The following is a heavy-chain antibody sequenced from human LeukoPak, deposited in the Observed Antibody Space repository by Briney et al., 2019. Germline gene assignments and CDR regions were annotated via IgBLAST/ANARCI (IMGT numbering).Heavy chain of an antibody. CDR2: IKSKTDDGTT. J-gene: IGHJ4*02. V-gene: IGHV3-15*01. CDR1: GFTFSNAW. D-gene: IGHD3-22*01. Sequence: GGSLRLSCAASGFTFSNAWMSWVRQAPGKGLEWVGRIKSKTDDGTTDYAAPVKGRFTISRDDSKNTLYLQMNSLKTEDTAVYYCTTDKVYYDSSGYYRDYWGQGALVTVSS. CDR3: TTDKVYYDSSGYYRDY.